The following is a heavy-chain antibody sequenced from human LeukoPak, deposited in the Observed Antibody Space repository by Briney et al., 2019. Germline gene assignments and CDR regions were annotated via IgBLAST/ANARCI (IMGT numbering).Heavy chain of an antibody. CDR2: ISGSGGST. CDR3: AKGNWGERLDWYFDL. Sequence: PGGSLRLSCAASGFTFSNYAMSWVRQAPGKGLEWVSAISGSGGSTYYADSVKGRFTISRDNSKTTLYLQMNSLRAEDTAVYYCAKGNWGERLDWYFDLWGRGTLVTVSS. D-gene: IGHD1-26*01. J-gene: IGHJ2*01. V-gene: IGHV3-23*01. CDR1: GFTFSNYA.